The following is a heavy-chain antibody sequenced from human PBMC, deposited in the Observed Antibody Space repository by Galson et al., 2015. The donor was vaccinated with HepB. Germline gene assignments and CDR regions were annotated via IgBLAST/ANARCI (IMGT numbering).Heavy chain of an antibody. Sequence: SLRLSCAASGFTFSSYSMNWVRQAPGKGLEWVSSISSSSSYIYYADSVKGRFTISRDNAKNSLYLQMNSLRAEDTAVYYCVTFWSGYYTHYYYYGMDVWGQGTTVTVSS. CDR3: VTFWSGYYTHYYYYGMDV. V-gene: IGHV3-21*01. CDR2: ISSSSSYI. D-gene: IGHD3-3*01. CDR1: GFTFSSYS. J-gene: IGHJ6*02.